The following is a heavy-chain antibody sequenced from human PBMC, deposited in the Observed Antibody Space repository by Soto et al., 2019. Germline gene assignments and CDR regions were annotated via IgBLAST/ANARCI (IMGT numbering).Heavy chain of an antibody. CDR1: GFTFSSSA. Sequence: GGSLRLSCAASGFTFSSSAMSWVRQAPGKGLEWVSAISGSGGSTYYADSVKGRFTITRDNSKNTLYLQMNSLRAEDTDVYYCARLYCDFWSGYYQPYYYYGMDVWGQGTTVTVSS. CDR2: ISGSGGST. J-gene: IGHJ6*02. V-gene: IGHV3-23*01. CDR3: ARLYCDFWSGYYQPYYYYGMDV. D-gene: IGHD3-3*01.